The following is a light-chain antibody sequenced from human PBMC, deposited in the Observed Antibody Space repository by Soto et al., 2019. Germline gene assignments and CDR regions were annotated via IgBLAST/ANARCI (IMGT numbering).Light chain of an antibody. CDR2: AAS. CDR1: QGISNY. J-gene: IGKJ1*01. CDR3: QKYNSAPRT. Sequence: IQLTQSPSSLSASVGDRATLTCRASQGISNYLAWYQQKPGKVPKLLIYAASTLQSGVPSRFSGSGSGTDFTLTISSLQPEDVATYYCQKYNSAPRTFGQGTKVDIK. V-gene: IGKV1-27*01.